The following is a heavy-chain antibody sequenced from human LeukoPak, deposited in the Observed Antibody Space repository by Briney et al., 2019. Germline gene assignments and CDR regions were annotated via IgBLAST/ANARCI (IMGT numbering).Heavy chain of an antibody. D-gene: IGHD1-26*01. Sequence: PGGSLRLSCAASGFTFSSYAMHWVRQAPGKGLEWVAVISYDGSNKYYADSVKGRFTISRDNSKKTLYLQMNSLRAEDTAVYYCARVGGSYVSTYYYYGMDVWGQGTTVTVSS. J-gene: IGHJ6*02. CDR1: GFTFSSYA. CDR2: ISYDGSNK. CDR3: ARVGGSYVSTYYYYGMDV. V-gene: IGHV3-30-3*01.